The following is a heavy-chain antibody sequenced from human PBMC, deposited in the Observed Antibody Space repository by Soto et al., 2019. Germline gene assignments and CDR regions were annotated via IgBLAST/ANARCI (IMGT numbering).Heavy chain of an antibody. Sequence: GGSLRLSXAASGFTFSSYGMHWVRQAPGKGLEWVAVISYDGSNKYYADSVKGRFTISRDNSKNTLYLQMNSLRAEDTAVYYCAKDLVGASYWGQGTLVTVSS. D-gene: IGHD1-26*01. CDR2: ISYDGSNK. CDR1: GFTFSSYG. CDR3: AKDLVGASY. J-gene: IGHJ4*02. V-gene: IGHV3-30*18.